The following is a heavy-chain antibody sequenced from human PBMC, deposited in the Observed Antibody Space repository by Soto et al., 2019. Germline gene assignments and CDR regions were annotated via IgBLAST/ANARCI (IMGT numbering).Heavy chain of an antibody. J-gene: IGHJ3*02. Sequence: SVKVSCKASGGTFSSYAISWVRQAPVQGLEWMGGIIPIFGTANYAQKFQGRVTITADESTSTAYMELSSLSSEDTAVYYCARDTGYCSSTSCYPGAFDIWGQGTMVTVSS. V-gene: IGHV1-69*13. CDR2: IIPIFGTA. CDR1: GGTFSSYA. CDR3: ARDTGYCSSTSCYPGAFDI. D-gene: IGHD2-2*01.